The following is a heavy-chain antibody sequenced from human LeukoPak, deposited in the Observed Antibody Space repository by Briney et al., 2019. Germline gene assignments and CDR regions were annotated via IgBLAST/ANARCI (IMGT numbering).Heavy chain of an antibody. CDR1: GGTFSSYA. Sequence: ASVKVSCKASGGTFSSYAISWVRQAPGQGLEWMGRIVPILGIANYAQKFQGRVTITADKSTSTAYMELSSLRSEDTAVYYCASGGLHLTTGGSYYYYYYMDVWGKGTTVTVSS. V-gene: IGHV1-69*04. J-gene: IGHJ6*03. CDR2: IVPILGIA. D-gene: IGHD3-16*01. CDR3: ASGGLHLTTGGSYYYYYYMDV.